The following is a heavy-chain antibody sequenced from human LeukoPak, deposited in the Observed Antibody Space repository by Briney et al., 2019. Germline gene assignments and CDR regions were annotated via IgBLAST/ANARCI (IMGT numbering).Heavy chain of an antibody. Sequence: PSQTLSLTCTVSGGSISSGDYYWSWIRQPPGKGLEWIGYINYNGSTYHTPSLKSRVTISVDTSKNQFSLKLSSVTAADTAVYYCARTSLGGAWFDPWGQGTLVTVSS. CDR3: ARTSLGGAWFDP. D-gene: IGHD3-10*01. J-gene: IGHJ5*02. CDR1: GGSISSGDYY. CDR2: INYNGST. V-gene: IGHV4-30-4*08.